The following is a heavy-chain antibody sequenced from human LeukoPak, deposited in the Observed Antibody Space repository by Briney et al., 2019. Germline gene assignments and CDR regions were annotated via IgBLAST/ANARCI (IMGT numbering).Heavy chain of an antibody. CDR3: ATEIGGGPYYFDS. V-gene: IGHV1-69*04. CDR1: GGTFSNYA. J-gene: IGHJ4*02. D-gene: IGHD2/OR15-2a*01. CDR2: IVPILDIT. Sequence: ASVKVSCKASGGTFSNYAITWVRQAPGQGFEFMGRIVPILDITNYAQKFQGRVTITADRSTTTAYMELSSLRSDDTAVYYCATEIGGGPYYFDSWGQGTLVTVSS.